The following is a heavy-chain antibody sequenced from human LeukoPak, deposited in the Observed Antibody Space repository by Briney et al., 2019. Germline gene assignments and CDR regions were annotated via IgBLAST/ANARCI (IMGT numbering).Heavy chain of an antibody. D-gene: IGHD4-11*01. J-gene: IGHJ6*03. CDR1: GGSINSTRYD. V-gene: IGHV4-39*01. Sequence: SETLSLTCTVSGGSINSTRYDWGWILQPPGKGLEWIGSIYYSGDTHYNPSLRSRVTISVDTSKNQFSLRMHSMTAADTSFYYCATGSMTTRYYYYFHMDVWGTGTTVTVSS. CDR3: ATGSMTTRYYYYFHMDV. CDR2: IYYSGDT.